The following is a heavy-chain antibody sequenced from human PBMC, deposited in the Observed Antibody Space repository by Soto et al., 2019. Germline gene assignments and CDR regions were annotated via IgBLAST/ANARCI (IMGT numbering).Heavy chain of an antibody. D-gene: IGHD2-8*01. V-gene: IGHV3-23*01. CDR2: ISGTGTTA. CDR3: VKAVYLLDFDY. J-gene: IGHJ4*02. CDR1: GFTFSSYA. Sequence: GGSLRLSCAASGFTFSSYAMTWVRQAPGKGLEWVSTISGTGTTAYYADSVKGRFTISRDNSKNTLYLQMNSLRTEDTAVYYCVKAVYLLDFDYWGQGTLVTVSS.